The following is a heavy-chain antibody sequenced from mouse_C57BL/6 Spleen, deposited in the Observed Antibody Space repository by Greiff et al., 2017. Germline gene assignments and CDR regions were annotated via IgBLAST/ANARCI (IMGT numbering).Heavy chain of an antibody. CDR3: ARSSCYYDWYFDV. CDR2: IYPRDGST. V-gene: IGHV1-85*01. J-gene: IGHJ1*03. D-gene: IGHD1-1*01. CDR1: GYTFTSYD. Sequence: QVQLKQSGPELVKPGASVKLSCKASGYTFTSYDINWVKQRPGQGLEWIGWIYPRDGSTKYNEKFKGKATLTVATSSSTTYMELPILTSEDSAVYICARSSCYYDWYFDVWGTGTTVTVSS.